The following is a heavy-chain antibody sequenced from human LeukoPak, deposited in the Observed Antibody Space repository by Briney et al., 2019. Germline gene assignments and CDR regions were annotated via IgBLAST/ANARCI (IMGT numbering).Heavy chain of an antibody. D-gene: IGHD3-3*01. CDR3: ARDINDFWSGYHFLYYYYGMDV. J-gene: IGHJ6*02. Sequence: ASVKVSCKASGGTFSSYGISWVRQAPGQGLEWMGWISAYNGNTNYAQKLQGRVTMTTDTSTSTAYMELRSLRSDDTAVYYCARDINDFWSGYHFLYYYYGMDVWGQGTTVTVSS. CDR1: GGTFSSYG. V-gene: IGHV1-18*01. CDR2: ISAYNGNT.